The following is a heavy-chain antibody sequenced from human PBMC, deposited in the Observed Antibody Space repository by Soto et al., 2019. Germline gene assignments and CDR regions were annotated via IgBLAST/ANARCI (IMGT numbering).Heavy chain of an antibody. CDR2: LSGSGGTT. V-gene: IGHV3-23*01. Sequence: PGGSLRLSCAASGFTFSSYAMSWVRQTPGKGLEWVSTLSGSGGTTYYADSVKGQFTISRDNSKKTLYLQMNSLRADDTAVYYCVAGQYFFDYCGQGTLVTVSS. CDR3: VAGQYFFDY. J-gene: IGHJ4*02. D-gene: IGHD6-19*01. CDR1: GFTFSSYA.